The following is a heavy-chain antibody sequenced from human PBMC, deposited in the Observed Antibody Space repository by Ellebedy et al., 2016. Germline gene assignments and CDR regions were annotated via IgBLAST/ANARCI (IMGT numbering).Heavy chain of an antibody. CDR3: ASGWALDY. V-gene: IGHV6-1*01. CDR2: TYYRSTWSH. D-gene: IGHD3-16*02. J-gene: IGHJ4*02. CDR1: GDSVSSNSAA. Sequence: SQTLSLTCAISGDSVSSNSAAWNWIRQSPSRGLEWLGRTYYRSTWSHEYAVFVKSRITINPDTSKNQFSLQLNSVTAEDTAVYYCASGWALDYWGQGTLVTVSS.